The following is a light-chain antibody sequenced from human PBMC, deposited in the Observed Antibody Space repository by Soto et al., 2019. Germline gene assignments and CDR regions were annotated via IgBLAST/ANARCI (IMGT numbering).Light chain of an antibody. CDR1: QGISND. V-gene: IGKV1-27*01. J-gene: IGKJ3*01. Sequence: DIQMTQSPSSLSASVGDRVTITCRASQGISNDLAWYQQKPGTVPKLLIYAASTLQSGAPSRFSGSGSGTDCTLPISSLQHEDVATYYCQKYNSAPFTFGPGTKVDIK. CDR3: QKYNSAPFT. CDR2: AAS.